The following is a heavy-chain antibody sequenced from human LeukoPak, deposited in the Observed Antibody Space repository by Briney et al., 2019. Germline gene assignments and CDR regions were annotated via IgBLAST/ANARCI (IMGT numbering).Heavy chain of an antibody. J-gene: IGHJ4*02. D-gene: IGHD2-2*01. CDR3: AKTPQLTVPYDFDY. CDR2: ISGSGGST. CDR1: GFTFSSYG. V-gene: IGHV3-23*01. Sequence: HAGGSLRLSCAASGFTFSSYGMSWVRQAPGKGLEWVSAISGSGGSTYYADSVKGRFTISRDNSENTLYLQMNSLRAEDTAVYYCAKTPQLTVPYDFDYWGQGTLVTVSS.